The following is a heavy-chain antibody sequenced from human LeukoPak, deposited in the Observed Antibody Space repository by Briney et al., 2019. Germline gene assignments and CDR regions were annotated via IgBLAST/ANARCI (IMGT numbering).Heavy chain of an antibody. CDR2: IKQDGSEK. Sequence: GGSLRLSCATSGFTFSNYWMSWVRQAPGKGLEWVANIKQDGSEKYYVDSVKGRFTVSRDNAKNSLYLQMNSLRAEDTAVYYCARDISDHPVYDYVWGSYRNLDYWGQGTLVTVSS. J-gene: IGHJ4*02. CDR3: ARDISDHPVYDYVWGSYRNLDY. V-gene: IGHV3-7*01. D-gene: IGHD3-16*02. CDR1: GFTFSNYW.